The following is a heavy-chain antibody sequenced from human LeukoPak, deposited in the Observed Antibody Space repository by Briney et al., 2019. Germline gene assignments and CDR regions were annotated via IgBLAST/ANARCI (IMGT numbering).Heavy chain of an antibody. CDR3: ARSRCCGGDCRSSHDY. CDR2: INHSGST. D-gene: IGHD2-21*02. V-gene: IGHV4-34*01. Sequence: SETLSLTCAVYGGSFSGYYWSWIRQPPGKGLEWIGEINHSGSTNYNPSLKSRVTISVDTSKNQFSLKLSSVTAADAAVYYCARSRCCGGDCRSSHDYWGQGTLVTVSS. J-gene: IGHJ4*02. CDR1: GGSFSGYY.